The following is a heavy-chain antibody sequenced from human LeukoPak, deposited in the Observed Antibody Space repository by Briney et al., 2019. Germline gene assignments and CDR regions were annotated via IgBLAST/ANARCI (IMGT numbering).Heavy chain of an antibody. D-gene: IGHD1-26*01. CDR1: GFTFSSYG. Sequence: PGGSLRLSCAASGFTFSSYGMHWVRQAPGKGLEWVAVIWYDGSNKYYADSVKGRFTISRDNSKNTLYLQMNSLRAEDTAVYYCARYSGSYYPIDYWGQGTLVTVSS. CDR2: IWYDGSNK. J-gene: IGHJ4*02. CDR3: ARYSGSYYPIDY. V-gene: IGHV3-33*01.